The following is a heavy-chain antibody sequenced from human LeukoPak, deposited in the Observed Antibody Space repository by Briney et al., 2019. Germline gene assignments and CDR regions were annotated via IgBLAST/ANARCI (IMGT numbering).Heavy chain of an antibody. CDR2: LYYSGST. Sequence: SETLSLTCTVPGGSISSYYWSWIRQPPGKGLEWIGHLYYSGSTTYNPSLKSRVTISVDTSKNQFCLKLSSVTAADTGVYDCARGPYYYDSSRSYFDYWGQGTLVTVSS. V-gene: IGHV4-59*01. CDR1: GGSISSYY. CDR3: ARGPYYYDSSRSYFDY. J-gene: IGHJ4*02. D-gene: IGHD3-22*01.